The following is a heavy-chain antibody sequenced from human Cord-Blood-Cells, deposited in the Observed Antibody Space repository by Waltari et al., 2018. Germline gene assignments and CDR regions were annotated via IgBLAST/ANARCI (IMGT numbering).Heavy chain of an antibody. D-gene: IGHD3-10*01. CDR3: AKATPYGSGSYWDY. J-gene: IGHJ4*02. CDR2: ISGSGGST. CDR1: GFPFSSYA. Sequence: EVQLLESGGGLVQPGGSLRLSCAASGFPFSSYAMSWVRQAPGKGLGWVSVISGSGGSTYYADSVKGRFTISRDNSKNTLYLQMNSLRAEDTAVYYCAKATPYGSGSYWDYWGQGTLVTVSS. V-gene: IGHV3-23*01.